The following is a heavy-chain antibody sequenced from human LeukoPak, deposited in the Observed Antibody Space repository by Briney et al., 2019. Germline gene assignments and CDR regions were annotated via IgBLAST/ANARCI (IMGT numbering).Heavy chain of an antibody. D-gene: IGHD1-26*01. CDR1: GFTFSDYY. CDR2: ISSSDNTI. CDR3: ARVMGSYATDY. V-gene: IGHV3-11*04. Sequence: GGSLRLSCAASGFTFSDYYMSWIRQAPGKGLEWVSYISSSDNTIYYADSVKGRFTMSRDNAKNLLYLQMNSLRAEDMAMYYCARVMGSYATDYWGQGTPVTVSS. J-gene: IGHJ4*02.